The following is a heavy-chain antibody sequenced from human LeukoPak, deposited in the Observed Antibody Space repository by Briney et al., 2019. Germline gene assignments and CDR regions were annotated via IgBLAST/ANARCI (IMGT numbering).Heavy chain of an antibody. CDR3: ARTYYYDSSGYYFDY. CDR1: GGTFSSYA. D-gene: IGHD3-22*01. CDR2: IITIFGTA. J-gene: IGHJ4*02. V-gene: IGHV1-69*13. Sequence: ASVKVSCKTSGGTFSSYAISWVRQAPGQGPEWMGGIITIFGTAKYAQKFQGRVTITADESTTTAYMELSSLRSEDTAVYYCARTYYYDSSGYYFDYWGQGTLVTVSS.